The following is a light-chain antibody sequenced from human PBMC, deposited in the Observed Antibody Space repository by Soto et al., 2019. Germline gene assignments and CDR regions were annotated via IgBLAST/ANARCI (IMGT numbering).Light chain of an antibody. CDR2: VGTGGIVG. V-gene: IGLV9-49*01. CDR3: GADHGSGSNFVLWV. J-gene: IGLJ3*02. CDR1: SGYSNYK. Sequence: QTVVTQPPSASASLGASVTLTCTLSSGYSNYKVDWYQQRPGKGPRFVMRVGTGGIVGSKGDGIPDRFSVLGSGLNRYLTIKNIQEEDESDYHCGADHGSGSNFVLWVFGGGTKLT.